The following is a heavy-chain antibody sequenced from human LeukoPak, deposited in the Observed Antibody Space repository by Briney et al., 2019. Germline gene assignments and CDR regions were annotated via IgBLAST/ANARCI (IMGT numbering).Heavy chain of an antibody. CDR2: IYHSGRT. D-gene: IGHD3-10*01. V-gene: IGHV4-30-2*01. CDR1: GGSISSGGYS. Sequence: PSQTLSLTCAVSGGSISSGGYSWSWIRQPPGKGLERIGYIYHSGRTYYNPSLKSRVTISVDRSKNQFSLKLSSVTAADTAVYYCARAQERGAVQHWGQGTLVTVSS. J-gene: IGHJ1*01. CDR3: ARAQERGAVQH.